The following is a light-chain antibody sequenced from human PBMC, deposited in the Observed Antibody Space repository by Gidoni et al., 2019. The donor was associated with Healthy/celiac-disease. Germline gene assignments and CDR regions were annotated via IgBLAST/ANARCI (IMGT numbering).Light chain of an antibody. CDR1: QSVLYRSNNKSY. CDR2: WAA. CDR3: QQYYSTPFT. Sequence: DIVMTQSPHSLAVSLGERATINCKSSQSVLYRSNNKSYLAWYQQKPGQPPKLLIYWAATRESGVPDRFSGSGSGTDFTLTISSLQAEDVAVYYCQQYYSTPFTFGPGTKVDIK. J-gene: IGKJ3*01. V-gene: IGKV4-1*01.